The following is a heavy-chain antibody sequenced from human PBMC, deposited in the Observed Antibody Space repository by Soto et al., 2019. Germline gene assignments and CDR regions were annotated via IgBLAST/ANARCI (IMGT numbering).Heavy chain of an antibody. D-gene: IGHD1-26*01. J-gene: IGHJ4*02. CDR1: GFTFSSYG. Sequence: GGSLRLSCAASGFTFSSYGMHWVRQAPGKGLEWVAVIWYDGSNKYYADSVKGRFTISRDNSKNTLSLQMNSLRAEDTAVYYCARESIVGATNTFDYWGQGTLVTV. CDR3: ARESIVGATNTFDY. V-gene: IGHV3-33*01. CDR2: IWYDGSNK.